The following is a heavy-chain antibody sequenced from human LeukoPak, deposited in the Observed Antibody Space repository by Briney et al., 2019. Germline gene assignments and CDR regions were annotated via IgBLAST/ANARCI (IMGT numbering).Heavy chain of an antibody. D-gene: IGHD6-19*01. CDR1: GGSISSYY. Sequence: PSETLSLTCTVSGGSISSYYWSWIRQPPGKGLEWIGYIYYSGSTNYNPSPKSRVTISVDTSKNQFSLKLSSVTAADTAVYYCARVSGIAVAGPGEYFQHWGQGTLVTVSS. V-gene: IGHV4-59*01. CDR3: ARVSGIAVAGPGEYFQH. CDR2: IYYSGST. J-gene: IGHJ1*01.